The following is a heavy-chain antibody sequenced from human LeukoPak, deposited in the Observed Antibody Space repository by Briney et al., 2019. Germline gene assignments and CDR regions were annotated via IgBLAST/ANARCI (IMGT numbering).Heavy chain of an antibody. CDR3: VRDFEWSFDT. J-gene: IGHJ4*02. CDR1: GFTFNKHG. Sequence: PGGSLRLSCAASGFTFNKHGMHWVRQAPGKGLEWFSFIRNVGNDKYYADSVKGRFTISRDNSKNTLYLQMNSLRPEDTALYYCVRDFEWSFDTWDQGTLVTVSS. D-gene: IGHD3-3*01. CDR2: IRNVGNDK. V-gene: IGHV3-30*02.